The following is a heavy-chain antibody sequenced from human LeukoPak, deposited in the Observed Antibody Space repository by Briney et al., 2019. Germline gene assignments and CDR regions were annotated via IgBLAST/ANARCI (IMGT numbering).Heavy chain of an antibody. V-gene: IGHV4-34*01. CDR1: GGSFSGYY. Sequence: PSGTLSLTCAVYGGSFSGYYWSWIRQPPGKGLEWIEEINHSGSTNYNPSLKSRVTISVDTSKNQFSLKLSSVTAADTAVYYCARRSYDILTGYHTGFDYWGQGTLVTVSS. D-gene: IGHD3-9*01. CDR2: INHSGST. CDR3: ARRSYDILTGYHTGFDY. J-gene: IGHJ4*02.